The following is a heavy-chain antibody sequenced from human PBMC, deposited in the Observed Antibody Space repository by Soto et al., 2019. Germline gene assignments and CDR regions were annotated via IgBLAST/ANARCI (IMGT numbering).Heavy chain of an antibody. CDR1: GFSFSSYA. CDR2: ISASGRST. D-gene: IGHD2-15*01. V-gene: IGHV3-23*01. J-gene: IGHJ4*02. CDR3: ARGKDPIDY. Sequence: EVQLLESGGGWVQPGGSLRLSCAASGFSFSSYAMSWVRQAPGKGLEWVSDISASGRSTKNADSVKGRFTISRDNSKNTLYLQMNTLRADDTAVYYCARGKDPIDYWGQGTLVTVSS.